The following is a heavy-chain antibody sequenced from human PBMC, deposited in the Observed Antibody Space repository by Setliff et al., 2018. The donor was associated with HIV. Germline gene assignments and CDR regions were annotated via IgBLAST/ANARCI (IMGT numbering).Heavy chain of an antibody. CDR1: GGSISSYY. CDR2: IYYSGNT. D-gene: IGHD3-10*01. CDR3: ASSRGRYCGSVRAFDI. J-gene: IGHJ3*02. Sequence: PSETLSLTCTVSGGSISSYYWSWVRQPPGKGLEWIGYIYYSGNTHYNPSLKSRVTMSVDTSKNQFSLKLSSVTAADTAVYYCASSRGRYCGSVRAFDIWGQGTMVTVSS. V-gene: IGHV4-59*08.